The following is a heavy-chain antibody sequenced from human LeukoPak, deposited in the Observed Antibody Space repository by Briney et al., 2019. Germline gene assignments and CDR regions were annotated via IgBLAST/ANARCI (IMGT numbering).Heavy chain of an antibody. CDR1: GFTFSSYA. CDR3: ARDRGVGAISPINWFDP. CDR2: ISYDGSNK. D-gene: IGHD1-26*01. V-gene: IGHV3-30-3*01. J-gene: IGHJ5*02. Sequence: GGSLRLSCAASGFTFSSYAMHWVRQAPGKGVESVAVISYDGSNKYYADSVKGRFTISRDNSKNTLYLQMNSLRAEDTAVYYCARDRGVGAISPINWFDPWGQGTLVTVSS.